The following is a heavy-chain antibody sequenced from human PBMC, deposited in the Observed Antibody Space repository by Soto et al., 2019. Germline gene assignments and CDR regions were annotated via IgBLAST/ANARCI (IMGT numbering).Heavy chain of an antibody. Sequence: SGPTLVNPTQTLTLTCTFSGFSLSTSGVGVGWIRQPPGKALEWLALIYWDDDKRYSPSLSNRLTITKDTSENQVVLTMTNMDPVDTATYFCVHRAGLQGNWNGGYFDYWGQGALVTVSS. CDR2: IYWDDDK. V-gene: IGHV2-5*02. J-gene: IGHJ4*02. D-gene: IGHD1-1*01. CDR1: GFSLSTSGVG. CDR3: VHRAGLQGNWNGGYFDY.